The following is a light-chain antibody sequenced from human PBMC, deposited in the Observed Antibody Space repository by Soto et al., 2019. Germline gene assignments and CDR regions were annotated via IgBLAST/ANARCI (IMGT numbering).Light chain of an antibody. CDR3: QQYAAQSPWT. V-gene: IGKV1-5*03. CDR2: KGY. J-gene: IGKJ1*01. Sequence: DVQMTQSPSTLSASVGDKVTITCRASQSIRSTWLAWFQQRPGKAPNVLIDKGYTVASGVSSRFSGSGSGTEFTLTISILQPDDFATYFCQQYAAQSPWTFGQGTRVE. CDR1: QSIRSTW.